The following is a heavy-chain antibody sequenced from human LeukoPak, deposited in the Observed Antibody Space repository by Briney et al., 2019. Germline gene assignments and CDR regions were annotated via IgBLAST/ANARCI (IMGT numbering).Heavy chain of an antibody. J-gene: IGHJ4*02. CDR2: IIPVVSIA. CDR3: ASWRYDILTGFDY. Sequence: ASVKVSCKASGGTFNSYSIHWVRQAPGQGLQWMGRIIPVVSIATYAQKFEDRVTISADRSTSTAYLELSSLTPEETAIYYCASWRYDILTGFDYWGQGTLVTVSS. CDR1: GGTFNSYS. V-gene: IGHV1-69*02. D-gene: IGHD3-9*01.